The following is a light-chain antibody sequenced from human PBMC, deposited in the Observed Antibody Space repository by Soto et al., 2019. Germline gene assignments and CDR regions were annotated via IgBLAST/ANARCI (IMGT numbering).Light chain of an antibody. Sequence: EIVMTQSPATLSMSPGEGATLSCRASERVGSNLAWYQQKPGQAPRLLIYGASNRATGIPARFSGSGSGTQFTLTISGLQSEDFAVYWCQQYNDWPAITFGQGTRLEIK. J-gene: IGKJ5*01. CDR2: GAS. CDR1: ERVGSN. CDR3: QQYNDWPAIT. V-gene: IGKV3-15*01.